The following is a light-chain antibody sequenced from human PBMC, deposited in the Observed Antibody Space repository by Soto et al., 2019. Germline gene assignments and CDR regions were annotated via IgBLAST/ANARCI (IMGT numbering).Light chain of an antibody. CDR2: EVS. Sequence: QSVLTQPASVSGSPGQSITISCTGTSSDVGGYKVVSWYQQHPGKAPKLMIYEVSNRPSGVSSRFSGSKSGNTSSLTISGLQAEDEADYYCGSYTGSIYVFGTGTKLTVL. CDR1: SSDVGGYKV. J-gene: IGLJ1*01. V-gene: IGLV2-14*01. CDR3: GSYTGSIYV.